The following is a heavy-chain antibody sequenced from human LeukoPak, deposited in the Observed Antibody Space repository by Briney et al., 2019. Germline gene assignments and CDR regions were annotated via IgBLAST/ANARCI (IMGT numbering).Heavy chain of an antibody. D-gene: IGHD6-19*01. CDR1: GFTVSSNY. CDR2: IYSGGST. Sequence: GGSLRLSCAASGFTVSSNYMSWVRQAPGKGLEWVSVIYSGGSTYYADSVKGRFTISRDNSKNTLYLQMNSLRAEDTAVYYCARVRPGGIAVAGTMYYWGQGTLVTASS. V-gene: IGHV3-66*02. CDR3: ARVRPGGIAVAGTMYY. J-gene: IGHJ4*02.